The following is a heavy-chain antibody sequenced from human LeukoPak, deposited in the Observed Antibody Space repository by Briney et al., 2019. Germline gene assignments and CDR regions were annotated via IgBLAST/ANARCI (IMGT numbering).Heavy chain of an antibody. V-gene: IGHV3-30*18. CDR3: AKVHRTIFGEENFDH. Sequence: GGSLRLSCAASGFTFSSFGMHWVRQAPGKGLEWVALISNDGSDKYYADSVKGRFTISRDNSKNTLYLQMNSLRPEDTSLYYCAKVHRTIFGEENFDHWGQGTLVTVSS. CDR1: GFTFSSFG. J-gene: IGHJ5*02. D-gene: IGHD3-3*01. CDR2: ISNDGSDK.